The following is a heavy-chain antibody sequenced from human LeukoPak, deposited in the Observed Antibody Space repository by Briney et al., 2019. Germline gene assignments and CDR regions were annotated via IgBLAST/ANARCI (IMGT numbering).Heavy chain of an antibody. V-gene: IGHV3-7*05. CDR2: IKHDGSKT. Sequence: GGSLRLSCAASGFTFSSYGMHWVRQAPGKGLEWVANIKHDGSKTYYVDSVKGRFTISRDNAKNSLYLQMNSLRVEDTAAYYCANSISGGYWGQGTLVTVSS. CDR1: GFTFSSYG. J-gene: IGHJ4*02. D-gene: IGHD3-9*01. CDR3: ANSISGGY.